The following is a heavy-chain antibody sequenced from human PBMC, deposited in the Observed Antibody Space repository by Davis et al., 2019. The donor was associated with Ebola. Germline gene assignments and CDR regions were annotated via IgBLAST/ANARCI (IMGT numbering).Heavy chain of an antibody. CDR2: ISAYNGNT. Sequence: ASVKVSCKASGYTFKNYAISWVRQAPGQGLEWMGWISAYNGNTNYAQILQGRVTMTTDTSTGTAYMELRSLTSDDTAVYFCARTSIVGTTTTASDIWGQGTLVTVSS. V-gene: IGHV1-18*01. D-gene: IGHD1-26*01. J-gene: IGHJ3*02. CDR1: GYTFKNYA. CDR3: ARTSIVGTTTTASDI.